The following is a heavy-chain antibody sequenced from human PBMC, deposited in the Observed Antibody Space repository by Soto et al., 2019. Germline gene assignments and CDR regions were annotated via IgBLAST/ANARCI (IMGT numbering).Heavy chain of an antibody. CDR2: ISYDGSNR. Sequence: QVQLVESGGGVVQPGRSLRLSCAASGFTFSSYAMHWVRQAPGKGLEWVAVISYDGSNRYYADSVKGRFTISRDNSKNKLYLQMNSLRAEDTAVYSSARDSWRYGDLDYWGQGTLVTVSS. J-gene: IGHJ4*02. CDR1: GFTFSSYA. CDR3: ARDSWRYGDLDY. V-gene: IGHV3-30-3*01. D-gene: IGHD4-17*01.